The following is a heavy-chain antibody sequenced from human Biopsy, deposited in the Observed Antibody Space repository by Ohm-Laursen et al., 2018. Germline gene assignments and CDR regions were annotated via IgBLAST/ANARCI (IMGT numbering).Heavy chain of an antibody. CDR1: GYTFAGYY. J-gene: IGHJ6*02. Sequence: ASVQVSCKASGYTFAGYYLHWVRQPPGHGLEWMGWINPNSGNANYAQSFQGRLTVTRDTSISTAYMELTSLTFDDTAIYYCARVPAYPSIDGYYGLDLWGQGTTVIVSS. CDR2: INPNSGNA. V-gene: IGHV1-2*02. D-gene: IGHD3-9*01. CDR3: ARVPAYPSIDGYYGLDL.